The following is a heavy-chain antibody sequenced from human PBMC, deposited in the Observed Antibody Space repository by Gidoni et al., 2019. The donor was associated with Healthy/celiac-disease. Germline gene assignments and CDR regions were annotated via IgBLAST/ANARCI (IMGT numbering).Heavy chain of an antibody. Sequence: EVHLLESGGGLVQHGGSLRLPCAASGFTFSSYAMSWVRQAPGKGLEWVSVISGSGGSTYYADSVKGRFTISRDNSKNTLYLQMNSQRAEDTAVYYCAKGGTGGYWGQGTLVTVSS. CDR3: AKGGTGGY. CDR1: GFTFSSYA. D-gene: IGHD3-10*01. CDR2: ISGSGGST. V-gene: IGHV3-23*01. J-gene: IGHJ4*02.